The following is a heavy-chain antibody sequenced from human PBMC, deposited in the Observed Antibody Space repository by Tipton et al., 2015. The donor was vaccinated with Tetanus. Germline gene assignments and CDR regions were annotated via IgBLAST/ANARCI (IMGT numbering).Heavy chain of an antibody. D-gene: IGHD3-10*01. CDR1: GGSISGSSYY. V-gene: IGHV4-39*01. J-gene: IGHJ4*02. CDR2: IYYSGST. CDR3: ARHPPPYYYGSGSFLDY. Sequence: TLSLTCSVSGGSISGSSYYWSWIRQPPGKALEWIGSIYYSGSTFYHPSLQSRVTISVDTSKNQFSLRLSSVTAADTAVYFCARHPPPYYYGSGSFLDYWGQGPPVSVSS.